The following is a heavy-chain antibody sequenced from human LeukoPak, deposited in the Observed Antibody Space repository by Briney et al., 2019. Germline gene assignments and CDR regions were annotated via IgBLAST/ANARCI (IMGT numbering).Heavy chain of an antibody. V-gene: IGHV3-11*04. CDR1: GGSISSYY. CDR3: ARDHRQYYYMDV. CDR2: ISSSGSTI. J-gene: IGHJ6*03. Sequence: LSLTCTVSGGSISSYYWSWIRQPPGKGLEWVSYISSSGSTIYYADSVKGRFTISRDNAKNSLYLQMNSLRAEDTAVYYCARDHRQYYYMDVWGKGTTATISS.